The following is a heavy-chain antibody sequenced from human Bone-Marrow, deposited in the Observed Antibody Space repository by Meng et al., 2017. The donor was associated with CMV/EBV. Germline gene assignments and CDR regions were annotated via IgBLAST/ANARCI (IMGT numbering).Heavy chain of an antibody. V-gene: IGHV3-21*01. CDR3: ARVVGATTHFDY. D-gene: IGHD1-26*01. CDR2: ISSSSSYI. Sequence: GGSLRLSCAASGFTVSSNYMSWVRQAPGKGLEWVSSISSSSSYIYYADSVKGRFTISRDNAKNSLYLQMNSLRAEDTAVYYCARVVGATTHFDYWGQGTLVTVSS. CDR1: GFTVSSNY. J-gene: IGHJ4*02.